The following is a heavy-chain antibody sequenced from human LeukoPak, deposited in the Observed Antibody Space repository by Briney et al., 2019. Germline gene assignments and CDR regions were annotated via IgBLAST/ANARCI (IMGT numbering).Heavy chain of an antibody. CDR3: ARIRVPAAMEWFDP. D-gene: IGHD2-2*01. V-gene: IGHV3-66*01. CDR1: GFTVSSNY. CDR2: IYSGGSI. Sequence: GGSLRLSCAASGFTVSSNYMSWVRQAPGKGLEWVSVIYSGGSIYYADSVKGRFTISRDNSKNTLYLQMNSLRAEDTAVYYCARIRVPAAMEWFDPWGQGTLVTVSS. J-gene: IGHJ5*02.